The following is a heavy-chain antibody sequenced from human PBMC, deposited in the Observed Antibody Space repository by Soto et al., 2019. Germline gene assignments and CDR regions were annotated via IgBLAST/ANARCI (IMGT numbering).Heavy chain of an antibody. CDR1: GFMFSGYG. V-gene: IGHV3-30*18. Sequence: QVQLVESGGGVVQPGDSLRLSCAASGFMFSGYGMHWIRQAPGKGLECVAVISHDGSEKYYGDSGKGRCTVSRDNSNNTLFLQIDSLRAEDTAVYYCAKLVGGVKAIGAPGDWLDPWGQGTLVTVSS. D-gene: IGHD3-3*01. CDR3: AKLVGGVKAIGAPGDWLDP. CDR2: ISHDGSEK. J-gene: IGHJ5*02.